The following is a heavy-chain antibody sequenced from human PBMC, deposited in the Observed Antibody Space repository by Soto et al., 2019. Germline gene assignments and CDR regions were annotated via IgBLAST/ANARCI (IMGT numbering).Heavy chain of an antibody. CDR3: AREGANCDFWKRYYDCMHV. V-gene: IGHV6-1*01. CDR1: GDSVSSNSAA. Sequence: SQTLSLTCAISGDSVSSNSAAWNWITQSPSRVLEWLGRTYYRSKWYNDYAVSVKSRITINPDTSKNQFSLQLNSVTPEDTAVYHCAREGANCDFWKRYYDCMHVWCQGTRVAVAS. J-gene: IGHJ6*02. CDR2: TYYRSKWYN. D-gene: IGHD3-3*01.